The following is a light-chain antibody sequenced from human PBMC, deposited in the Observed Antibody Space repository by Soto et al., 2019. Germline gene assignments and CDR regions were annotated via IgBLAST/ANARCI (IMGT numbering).Light chain of an antibody. V-gene: IGKV1D-12*01. CDR3: QQGNSFPLT. CDR1: QGIGKW. Sequence: DIQMTQSPSSVSASVGDRVTITCRASQGIGKWLAWYQQKPGTAPKLLIYAASTLQSGVPSRFSGSGSGTDFALTISTLQSEDFATYYCQQGNSFPLTFGGGTKVEI. J-gene: IGKJ4*01. CDR2: AAS.